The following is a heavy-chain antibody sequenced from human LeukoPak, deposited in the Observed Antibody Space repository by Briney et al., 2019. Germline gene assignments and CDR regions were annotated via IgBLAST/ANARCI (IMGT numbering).Heavy chain of an antibody. D-gene: IGHD1-26*01. Sequence: GGSLRLSCAASGLTFSSYAMSWVRQAPGKGLEWVSSISSSGGGTYYADSVKGWFTISRDNSKNSLFLQMNNLRAEDTAVYYCSKRGAYYFDYWGQGTLVTVSS. CDR3: SKRGAYYFDY. V-gene: IGHV3-23*01. J-gene: IGHJ4*02. CDR2: ISSSGGGT. CDR1: GLTFSSYA.